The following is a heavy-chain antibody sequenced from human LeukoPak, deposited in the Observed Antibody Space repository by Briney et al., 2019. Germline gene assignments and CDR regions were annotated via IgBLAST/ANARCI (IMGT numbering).Heavy chain of an antibody. J-gene: IGHJ4*02. CDR1: GYTFTSYG. CDR2: ISAYNGYT. CDR3: ARGNKQRWLQSFDY. Sequence: AASVKVSCKASGYTFTSYGISWVRQAPGQGLEWMGWISAYNGYTNYAQKLQGRVTMTTDTSTSTAYMELRSLRSDDPAVYYCARGNKQRWLQSFDYWGQGTLVTVSS. D-gene: IGHD5-24*01. V-gene: IGHV1-18*01.